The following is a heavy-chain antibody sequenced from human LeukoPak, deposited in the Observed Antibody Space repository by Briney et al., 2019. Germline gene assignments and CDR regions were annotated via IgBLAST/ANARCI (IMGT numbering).Heavy chain of an antibody. Sequence: SETLSLTCAVSGGSISSGGYSWSWIRQPPGKGLEWIGYIYHSGSTYYNPSLKSRVTISVDRSKNQSSLKLSSVTAADTAVYYCARETRPNWNVDYWGQGTLVTVSS. CDR2: IYHSGST. CDR1: GGSISSGGYS. D-gene: IGHD1-20*01. V-gene: IGHV4-30-2*01. CDR3: ARETRPNWNVDY. J-gene: IGHJ4*02.